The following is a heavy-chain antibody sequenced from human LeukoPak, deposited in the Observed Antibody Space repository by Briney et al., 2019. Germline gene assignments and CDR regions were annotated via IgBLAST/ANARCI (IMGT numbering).Heavy chain of an antibody. V-gene: IGHV3-23*01. Sequence: PGGSLRLSCAASGFTFSSYVMTWVRQAPGKGLEWVSSITSGGSTYYADSVKGRFTISRDYSKNTLYLQMNSLRAKDTAVYFCAKDFEDWGQGTLVTVSS. CDR3: AKDFED. CDR1: GFTFSSYV. J-gene: IGHJ4*02. CDR2: ITSGGST.